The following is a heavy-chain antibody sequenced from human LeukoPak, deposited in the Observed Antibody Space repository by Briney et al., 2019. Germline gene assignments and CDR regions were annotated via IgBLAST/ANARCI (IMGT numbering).Heavy chain of an antibody. V-gene: IGHV3-23*01. CDR2: ISGSGGST. Sequence: GGSLRLSCAASGFTFSSYAMSWVRQAPGKGLEWVSAISGSGGSTYYADSVKGRFTISRDNSKNTLYLQMNSLRAEDTAVYYCARSMAYSSSWYADYWGQGTLVAVSS. CDR3: ARSMAYSSSWYADY. CDR1: GFTFSSYA. D-gene: IGHD6-13*01. J-gene: IGHJ4*02.